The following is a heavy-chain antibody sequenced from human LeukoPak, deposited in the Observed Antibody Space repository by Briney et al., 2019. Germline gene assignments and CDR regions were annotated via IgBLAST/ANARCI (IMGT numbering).Heavy chain of an antibody. CDR1: GYTCTSYA. CDR2: IKAGKGNT. V-gene: IGHV1-3*01. J-gene: IGHJ4*02. CDR3: ARDHRTLGYCSSTSCYWVY. D-gene: IGHD2-2*01. Sequence: ASVKVSCKASGYTCTSYAMHWVRQAPGQRLEGMGWIKAGKGNTKYSQKFQGRVTITRDTSASTAYMELSSLRSEDTAVYYCARDHRTLGYCSSTSCYWVYWGQGTLVTVSS.